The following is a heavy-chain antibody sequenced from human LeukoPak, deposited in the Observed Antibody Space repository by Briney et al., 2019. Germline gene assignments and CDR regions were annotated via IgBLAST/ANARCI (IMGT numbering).Heavy chain of an antibody. Sequence: PGGSLRLSCAASGFTFSHYWMSWVRQAPGKGLVWVSRIDSDGRSTHYADSVKGRFTISRDNAKSTLYLQMNSLGGEDSAVYYCARGMFSRAGCHWYYYMDVWGIGATVTVAS. V-gene: IGHV3-74*01. CDR2: IDSDGRST. J-gene: IGHJ6*03. CDR3: ARGMFSRAGCHWYYYMDV. CDR1: GFTFSHYW. D-gene: IGHD1-1*01.